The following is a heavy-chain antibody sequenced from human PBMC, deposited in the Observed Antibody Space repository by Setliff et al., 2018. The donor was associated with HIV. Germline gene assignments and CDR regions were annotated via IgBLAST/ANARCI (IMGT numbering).Heavy chain of an antibody. V-gene: IGHV4-38-2*01. CDR3: ARVASYDFWSGYLHYFDY. Sequence: SETLSLTCAVSGFSISSGYYWGWIRQPPGKGLEWIGHIYTSGSTNYNPSLKSRVTISVDTSKNHFSLKLTSVTAADTAVYYCARVASYDFWSGYLHYFDYWGQGTPVTVSS. J-gene: IGHJ4*02. D-gene: IGHD3-3*01. CDR2: IYTSGST. CDR1: GFSISSGYY.